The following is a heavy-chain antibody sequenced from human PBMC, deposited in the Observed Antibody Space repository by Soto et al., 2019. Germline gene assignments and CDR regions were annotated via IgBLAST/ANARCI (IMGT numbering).Heavy chain of an antibody. J-gene: IGHJ4*02. CDR3: AKSQKPPAGARFQLLPFDY. V-gene: IGHV3-23*01. CDR1: GFTFSSYA. D-gene: IGHD2-2*01. Sequence: GGSLRLSCAASGFTFSSYAMSWVRQAPGKGLEWVSAISGSGGSTYYADSVKGRFTISRDNSKNTLYLQMNSLRAEDTAVYYCAKSQKPPAGARFQLLPFDYWGQGTLVTVSS. CDR2: ISGSGGST.